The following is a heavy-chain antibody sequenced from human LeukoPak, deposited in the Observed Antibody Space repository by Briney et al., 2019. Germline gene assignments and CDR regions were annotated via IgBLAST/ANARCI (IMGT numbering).Heavy chain of an antibody. CDR3: AKDTDFGVDPPYYFDY. CDR1: GFTFDDYA. D-gene: IGHD3-3*01. Sequence: GRSLRLSCAASGFTFDDYAMHWVRQAPGKGLEWVSGISWNSGSIGYADSVKGRFTISRDNAKNSLYLQMNSLRAEDTALYYCAKDTDFGVDPPYYFDYWGQGTLVTVSS. V-gene: IGHV3-9*01. CDR2: ISWNSGSI. J-gene: IGHJ4*02.